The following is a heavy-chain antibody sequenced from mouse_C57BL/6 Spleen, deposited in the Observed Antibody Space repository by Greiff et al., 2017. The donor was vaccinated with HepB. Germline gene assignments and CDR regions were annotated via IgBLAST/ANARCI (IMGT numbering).Heavy chain of an antibody. V-gene: IGHV14-1*01. D-gene: IGHD1-1*01. CDR2: IDPEDGDT. CDR3: TLPYYYGSSLYYFDY. J-gene: IGHJ2*01. CDR1: GFNIKDYY. Sequence: VQLQQSGAELVRPGASVKLSCTASGFNIKDYYMHWVKQRPEQGLEWIGRIDPEDGDTEYAPKFQGKATMTADTSSNTAYLQLSSLTSEDTAVYYCTLPYYYGSSLYYFDYWGQGTTLTVSS.